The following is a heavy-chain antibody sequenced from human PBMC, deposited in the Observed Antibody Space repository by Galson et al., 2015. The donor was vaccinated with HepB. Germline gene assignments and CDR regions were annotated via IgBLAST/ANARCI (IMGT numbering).Heavy chain of an antibody. CDR1: GFTFSSYG. V-gene: IGHV3-30*02. Sequence: SLRLSCAASGFTFSSYGMHWVRQAPGKGLEWVAFIRYDGSNKYYADSVKGRFTISRDNSKNTLYLQMNSLRAEDTAVYYCAKVRSVVTAREEYFQHWGQGTLVTVSS. CDR2: IRYDGSNK. CDR3: AKVRSVVTAREEYFQH. D-gene: IGHD2-21*02. J-gene: IGHJ1*01.